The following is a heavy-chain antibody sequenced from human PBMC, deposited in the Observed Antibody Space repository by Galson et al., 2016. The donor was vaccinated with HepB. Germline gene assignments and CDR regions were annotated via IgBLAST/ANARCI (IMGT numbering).Heavy chain of an antibody. J-gene: IGHJ6*02. V-gene: IGHV3-15*07. D-gene: IGHD3-3*01. CDR3: TGKTFWSGYSSEGMDV. Sequence: SLRLSCAASGFIFNNWNMNWVRQAPGKGLEWVGRIKSKTDGGTTDYAAPVKGRFTISRDDSKNTLYLQMSSLKTDDTAVYYCTGKTFWSGYSSEGMDVWGQGTTVTVSS. CDR1: GFIFNNWN. CDR2: IKSKTDGGTT.